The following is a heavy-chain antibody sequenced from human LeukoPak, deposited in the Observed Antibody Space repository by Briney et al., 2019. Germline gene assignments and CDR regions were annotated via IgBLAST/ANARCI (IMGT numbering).Heavy chain of an antibody. J-gene: IGHJ5*02. CDR3: ARGYLYYDILTGYSSSNNWFDP. D-gene: IGHD3-9*01. V-gene: IGHV4-30-2*01. Sequence: SQTLSLTCAVSGRSISSGGYSWSWLRQPPGKGLEWIGDIYDSGSTYYTSSPKSRGTISVDRSKYQFSLKLSTVTAADKAVYYCARGYLYYDILTGYSSSNNWFDPWGQGTLVTVSS. CDR1: GRSISSGGYS. CDR2: IYDSGST.